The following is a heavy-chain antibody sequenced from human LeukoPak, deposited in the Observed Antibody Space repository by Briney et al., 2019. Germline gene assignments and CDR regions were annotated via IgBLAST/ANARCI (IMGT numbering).Heavy chain of an antibody. CDR3: ARDRALNYPLYYFDY. J-gene: IGHJ4*02. CDR2: INTNTGNP. D-gene: IGHD5-24*01. Sequence: GASVKVSCKASGYTFTSYAMNWVRQAPGQGLEWMGWINTNTGNPTYAQGFTGRFVFSLDTSVSTACLQISSLKAEDTAVYYCARDRALNYPLYYFDYWGQGTLVTVSS. V-gene: IGHV7-4-1*02. CDR1: GYTFTSYA.